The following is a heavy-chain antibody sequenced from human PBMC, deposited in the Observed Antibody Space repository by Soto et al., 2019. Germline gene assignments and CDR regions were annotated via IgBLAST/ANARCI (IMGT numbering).Heavy chain of an antibody. CDR1: GDSINSDKYY. J-gene: IGHJ4*02. Sequence: QLQLQESGPGLVKPSETLSLTCSVSGDSINSDKYYWGWIRQPPGKALEWIGSIYFRGNTYYNPSLPTPVTISLDKSKCQSALQLTTVAAADSAVYFCARLEGLATISYYFDFWGQGALVTVSS. CDR3: ARLEGLATISYYFDF. V-gene: IGHV4-39*01. D-gene: IGHD3-9*01. CDR2: IYFRGNT.